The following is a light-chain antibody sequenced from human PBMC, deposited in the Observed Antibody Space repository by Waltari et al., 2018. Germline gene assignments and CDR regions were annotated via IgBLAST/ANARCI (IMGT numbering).Light chain of an antibody. CDR1: RSVSIY. V-gene: IGKV1-39*01. Sequence: DIQMTQASSSLSASVGDRVNITCRASRSVSIYLNWYQQKPGKAPNLLIYATSALQTGVPSRFSGSGSGTDFTLTITNLQPEDFGIYYCQQSYSTPLTFGGGTKVEIK. J-gene: IGKJ4*01. CDR3: QQSYSTPLT. CDR2: ATS.